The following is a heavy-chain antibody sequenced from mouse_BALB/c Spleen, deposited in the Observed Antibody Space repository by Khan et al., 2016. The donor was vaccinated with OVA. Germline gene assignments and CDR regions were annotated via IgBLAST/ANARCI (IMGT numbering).Heavy chain of an antibody. V-gene: IGHV3-2*02. CDR3: TRKDYYYYYPFPY. CDR2: INYSGNT. CDR1: GYSITSEYA. J-gene: IGHJ3*01. Sequence: VQLKESGPGLVKPSQSLSLTCTDTGYSITSEYAWNWIRHFPGNKLEWMGYINYSGNTRYNPSLKSRISITRDTSKNQFFLQLNSVTTEDTATYYCTRKDYYYYYPFPYWGQGTLVTVSA. D-gene: IGHD2-4*01.